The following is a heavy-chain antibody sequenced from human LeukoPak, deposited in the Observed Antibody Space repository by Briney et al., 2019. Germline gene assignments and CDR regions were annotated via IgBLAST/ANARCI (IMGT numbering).Heavy chain of an antibody. CDR2: FDPEDGET. J-gene: IGHJ6*02. V-gene: IGHV1-24*01. D-gene: IGHD3-3*01. Sequence: ASVKVSCKVSGYTLTELSMHWVRQAPGKGLEWMGGFDPEDGETIYAQKFQGRVTMTEDTSTDTAYMELSSLRSEDTAVYYCATAGTPRNLRFLEWYHYYYGMDVWDQGTTVTVSS. CDR3: ATAGTPRNLRFLEWYHYYYGMDV. CDR1: GYTLTELS.